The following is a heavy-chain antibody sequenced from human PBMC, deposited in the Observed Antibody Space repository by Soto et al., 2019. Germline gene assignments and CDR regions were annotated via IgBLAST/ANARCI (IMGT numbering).Heavy chain of an antibody. CDR2: ISYDGTNK. Sequence: GGSLRLSCAASGFTFSSFSMHWVRQTPGMGLEWVAVISYDGTNKYYADSVKGRFTVSRDNSKNTLYLQMNSLRAEDTAVYYCARGAHYGDLTFDYWGQGTLVTVSS. CDR3: ARGAHYGDLTFDY. V-gene: IGHV3-30-3*01. CDR1: GFTFSSFS. D-gene: IGHD4-17*01. J-gene: IGHJ4*02.